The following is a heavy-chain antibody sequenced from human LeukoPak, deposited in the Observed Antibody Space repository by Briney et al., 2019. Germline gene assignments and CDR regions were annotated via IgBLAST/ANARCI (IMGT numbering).Heavy chain of an antibody. CDR1: SGSMSRYF. J-gene: IGHJ4*02. CDR2: ISYTGST. CDR3: ARHIGGTTGLFDS. V-gene: IGHV4-59*08. Sequence: PSETLSLTCTVSSGSMSRYFWSWLRQSPGKGLEWLGYISYTGSTKYNPSLKGRVTISIDTSKSQFSLKLTSMTAADTAVYSCARHIGGTTGLFDSWGQGTLVTVSS. D-gene: IGHD4-17*01.